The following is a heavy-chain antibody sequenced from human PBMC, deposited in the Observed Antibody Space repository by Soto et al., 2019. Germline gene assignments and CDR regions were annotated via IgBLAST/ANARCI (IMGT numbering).Heavy chain of an antibody. CDR3: ARRRAHRRDHYYFDY. J-gene: IGHJ4*02. Sequence: SETLSLTCDVYGGSFSGYYWSWIRQPPGKGLEWIGEINHSGSTNYNPSLKSRVTISVDTSKNQFSLKLSSVTAADTAVYYCARRRAHRRDHYYFDYWGQGTLVTVSS. V-gene: IGHV4-34*01. D-gene: IGHD6-25*01. CDR1: GGSFSGYY. CDR2: INHSGST.